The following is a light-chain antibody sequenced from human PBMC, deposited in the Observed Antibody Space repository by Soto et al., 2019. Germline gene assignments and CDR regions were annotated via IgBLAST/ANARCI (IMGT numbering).Light chain of an antibody. CDR3: AAWDDTLNGVV. V-gene: IGLV1-44*01. J-gene: IGLJ2*01. CDR2: ANN. CDR1: SSNIGSNT. Sequence: QTVVTQPPSASGTPGQRVTISCSGSSSNIGSNTVHWYQQLPGSAPKLLIYANNQRPSGVPDRFSGSKSGTSASLAISGLQSGDETDYYCAAWDDTLNGVVFGGGTQLTVL.